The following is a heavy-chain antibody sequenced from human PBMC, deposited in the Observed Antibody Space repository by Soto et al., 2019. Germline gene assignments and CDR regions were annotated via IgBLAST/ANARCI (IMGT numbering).Heavy chain of an antibody. V-gene: IGHV3-30*18. CDR1: GFTFSSYG. CDR3: AKEWLRSYFDY. Sequence: PGGSLRLSCAASGFTFSSYGMHWVRQAPGKGLEWVAVISYDGSNKYYADSVKGRFTTSRDNSKNTLYLQMNSLRAEDTAVYYCAKEWLRSYFDYWGQGTLVTVSS. D-gene: IGHD5-12*01. CDR2: ISYDGSNK. J-gene: IGHJ4*02.